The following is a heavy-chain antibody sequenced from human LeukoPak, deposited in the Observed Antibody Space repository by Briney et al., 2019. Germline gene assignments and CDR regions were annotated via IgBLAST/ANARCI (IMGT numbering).Heavy chain of an antibody. Sequence: SPSETLSLTCAVYGGSFSGYYWSWIRQPPGKGLEWIGEINHSGSTNYNPSLKSRVTISVDTSKNQFSLKLSSVTAADTAVYYCARSLRYFDWFLDYWGQGTLVTVSS. V-gene: IGHV4-34*01. CDR2: INHSGST. CDR1: GGSFSGYY. CDR3: ARSLRYFDWFLDY. J-gene: IGHJ4*02. D-gene: IGHD3-9*01.